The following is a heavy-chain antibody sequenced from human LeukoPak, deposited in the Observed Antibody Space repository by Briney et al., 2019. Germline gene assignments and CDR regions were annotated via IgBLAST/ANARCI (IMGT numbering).Heavy chain of an antibody. CDR3: AYIGVGDYDYGMDV. CDR2: IIPIFGIA. D-gene: IGHD2-2*01. CDR1: GGTFSSYA. Sequence: SVKVSCKASGGTFSSYAISWVRQAPGQGLEWMGRIIPIFGIANYAQKFQGRVTITADKSTSTAYMELSSLRSEDTAVYYCAYIGVGDYDYGMDVWGQGTTVTVSS. J-gene: IGHJ6*02. V-gene: IGHV1-69*04.